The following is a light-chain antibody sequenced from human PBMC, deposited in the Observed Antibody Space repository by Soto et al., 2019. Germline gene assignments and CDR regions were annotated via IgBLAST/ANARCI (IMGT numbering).Light chain of an antibody. V-gene: IGKV3D-20*02. Sequence: EIVMTQSPATLSVSPGERATLSCRASQSVSSSYLAWYQQKPGHAPRLLIYDASNRATGIPARFSGSGSGTDFTLTISSLEPEDFAVYYCQQRSNWRVTFGQGTRLEIK. CDR2: DAS. CDR3: QQRSNWRVT. J-gene: IGKJ5*01. CDR1: QSVSSSY.